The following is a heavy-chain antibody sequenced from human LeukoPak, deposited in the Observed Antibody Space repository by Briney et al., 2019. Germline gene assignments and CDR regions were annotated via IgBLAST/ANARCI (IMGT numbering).Heavy chain of an antibody. CDR1: GASISSYY. Sequence: SETLSLTCTVSGASISSYYWSWIRQPPGKGLEWIGYIYYSGSTNYNPSLKSRVTISVDTSKNQLSLKLSSVTAADTAVYYCARHEIWNGYYYGMDVWGQGTTVTVSS. D-gene: IGHD1-1*01. CDR2: IYYSGST. J-gene: IGHJ6*02. CDR3: ARHEIWNGYYYGMDV. V-gene: IGHV4-59*08.